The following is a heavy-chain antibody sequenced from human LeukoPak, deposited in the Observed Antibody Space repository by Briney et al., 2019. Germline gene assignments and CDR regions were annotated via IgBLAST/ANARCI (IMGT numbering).Heavy chain of an antibody. CDR1: GFTFDDYG. CDR2: INWNGGST. CDR3: ARDGIPGYYDSSGYYLAYYMDV. D-gene: IGHD3-22*01. J-gene: IGHJ6*03. V-gene: IGHV3-20*04. Sequence: GGSLRLSCAASGFTFDDYGMGWVRQAPGKGLEWVSGINWNGGSTGYADSVKGRFTISRDNAKNSLYLQMNSLRAEDTALYYCARDGIPGYYDSSGYYLAYYMDVWGKGTTVTVSS.